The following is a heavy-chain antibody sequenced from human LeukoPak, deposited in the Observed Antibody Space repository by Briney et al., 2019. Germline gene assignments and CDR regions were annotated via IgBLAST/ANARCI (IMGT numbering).Heavy chain of an antibody. J-gene: IGHJ4*02. CDR1: GFTFSSYW. V-gene: IGHV3-7*03. Sequence: PGGYLRLYCAASGFTFSSYWMSWVRQAPGKGLEWVANIKHDGSEKYYVDSVKGRFTISRDNAKNSLYLQMNSQRAEDTAVYYCARAEYDSSGYYWDYWGQGTLVTVSS. CDR3: ARAEYDSSGYYWDY. D-gene: IGHD3-22*01. CDR2: IKHDGSEK.